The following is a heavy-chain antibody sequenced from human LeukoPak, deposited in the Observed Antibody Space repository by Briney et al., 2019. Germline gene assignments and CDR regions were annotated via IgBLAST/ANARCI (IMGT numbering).Heavy chain of an antibody. CDR3: ARAISGDPPFDY. CDR1: GGSISSDF. D-gene: IGHD4-17*01. V-gene: IGHV4-59*08. J-gene: IGHJ4*02. Sequence: SETLSLTCTVSGGSISSDFWIWVRQPPGKGLEWIGSIYHSGSTYYNPSLKSRVTISVDTSKNQFSLKLSSVTAADTAVYYCARAISGDPPFDYWGQGTLVTVSS. CDR2: IYHSGST.